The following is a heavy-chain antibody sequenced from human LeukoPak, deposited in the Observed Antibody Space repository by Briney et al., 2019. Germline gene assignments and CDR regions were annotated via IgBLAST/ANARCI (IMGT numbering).Heavy chain of an antibody. CDR3: ARGASGYGNFDY. CDR2: IYSDGSST. J-gene: IGHJ4*02. Sequence: PGGSLRLSCAASGFSFNTYWMHWVRQAPGKGLVWVSRIYSDGSSTYYADSVKGRFTCSRDNAKNTVYLQMNSMTAEDTAVYYCARGASGYGNFDYWGQGTLVTVSS. CDR1: GFSFNTYW. D-gene: IGHD5-12*01. V-gene: IGHV3-74*01.